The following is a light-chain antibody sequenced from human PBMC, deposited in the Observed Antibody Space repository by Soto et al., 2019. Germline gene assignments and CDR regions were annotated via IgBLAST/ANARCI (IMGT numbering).Light chain of an antibody. J-gene: IGKJ1*01. Sequence: EIVLTQSPGTLSLSPGESATLSCRASQSISSRLLAWYQQKPGQAPRLLIYGASRRATGIPDRFSGSGSGTDFTLTISRLEPEDFAVYYCQQYHNSPRTFGQGTKVEIK. CDR3: QQYHNSPRT. CDR1: QSISSRL. V-gene: IGKV3-20*01. CDR2: GAS.